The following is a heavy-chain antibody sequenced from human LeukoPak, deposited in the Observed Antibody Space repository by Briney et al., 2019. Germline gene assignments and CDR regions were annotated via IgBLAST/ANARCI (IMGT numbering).Heavy chain of an antibody. V-gene: IGHV4-38-2*01. CDR2: IYHSGST. CDR1: GYSISSGYY. D-gene: IGHD2-2*01. CDR3: ARQRGCSSTSCYRFDY. J-gene: IGHJ4*02. Sequence: SETLSLTCAVSGYSISSGYYWGWIRQPPGKGLERIGSIYHSGSTYYNPSLKSRVTISVDTSKNQFSLKLSSVTAADTAVYYCARQRGCSSTSCYRFDYWGQGTLVTVSS.